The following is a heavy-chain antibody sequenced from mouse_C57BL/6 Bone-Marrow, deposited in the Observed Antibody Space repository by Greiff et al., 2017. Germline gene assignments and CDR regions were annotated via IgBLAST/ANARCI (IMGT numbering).Heavy chain of an antibody. D-gene: IGHD2-4*01. Sequence: VQLQQSGGGLVKPGGSLKLSCAASGFTFSDYGMHWVRQAPEKWLEWVAYISSGSSTIYYADTVQGRFTIARDNAKNTLFLQMTSLRSEDTAMYYCAREVIYYEYDGYYFDYWGQGTTLTVSS. CDR2: ISSGSSTI. CDR3: AREVIYYEYDGYYFDY. CDR1: GFTFSDYG. V-gene: IGHV5-17*01. J-gene: IGHJ2*01.